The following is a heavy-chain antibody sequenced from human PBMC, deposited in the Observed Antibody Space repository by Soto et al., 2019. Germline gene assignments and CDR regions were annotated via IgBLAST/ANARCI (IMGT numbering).Heavy chain of an antibody. CDR3: ARDPGYYYDSSGYYPDAFDI. CDR2: IWYDGSNK. J-gene: IGHJ3*02. CDR1: GFTFISYG. Sequence: PGGSLRLSCAASGFTFISYGMHWVRQAPGKGLEWVAVIWYDGSNKYYADSVKGRFTISRDNSKNTLYLQMNSLRAEDTAVYYCARDPGYYYDSSGYYPDAFDIWGQGTMVTVSS. V-gene: IGHV3-33*01. D-gene: IGHD3-22*01.